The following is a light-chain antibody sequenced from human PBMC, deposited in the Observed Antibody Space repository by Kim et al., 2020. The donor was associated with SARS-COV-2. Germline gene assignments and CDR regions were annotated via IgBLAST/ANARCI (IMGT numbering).Light chain of an antibody. V-gene: IGKV3-15*01. J-gene: IGKJ2*01. Sequence: SWSPGARPTLSCRASQSGGSSLAWYQQKPGQAPRLLIYDVSTRATGVPARFRGSGSGTEFTLTITSLQSEDFAVYYCQQYTKWRTFGQGTKVDIK. CDR1: QSGGSS. CDR2: DVS. CDR3: QQYTKWRT.